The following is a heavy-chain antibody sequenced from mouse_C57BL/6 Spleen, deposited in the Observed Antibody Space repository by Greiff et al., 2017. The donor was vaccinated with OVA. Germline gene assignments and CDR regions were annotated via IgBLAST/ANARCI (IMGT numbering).Heavy chain of an antibody. CDR3: ARSWRIITTVPGYAMDY. CDR2: IDPSDSYT. Sequence: QVQLQQPGAELVRPGTSVKLSCKASGYTFTSYWMHWVKQRPGQGLEWIGVIDPSDSYTNYNQKFKGKATLTVDTSSSTAYMQLSSLTSEDSAVYYCARSWRIITTVPGYAMDYWGQGTSVTVSS. CDR1: GYTFTSYW. D-gene: IGHD1-1*01. J-gene: IGHJ4*01. V-gene: IGHV1-59*01.